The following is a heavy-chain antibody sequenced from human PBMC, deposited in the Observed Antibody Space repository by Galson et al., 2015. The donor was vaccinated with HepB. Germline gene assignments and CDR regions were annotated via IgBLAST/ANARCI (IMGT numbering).Heavy chain of an antibody. D-gene: IGHD3-22*01. V-gene: IGHV2-70*01. J-gene: IGHJ4*02. Sequence: PALVKPTQTLTLTCTFSGFSLSTSGMCVSWIRQPPGKALEWLALIDWDDDKYYSTSLKTRLTISKDTSKNRVVLTMTNMDPVDTATYYCARTSYYYDSSGYFDYWGQGTLVTVSS. CDR1: GFSLSTSGMC. CDR2: IDWDDDK. CDR3: ARTSYYYDSSGYFDY.